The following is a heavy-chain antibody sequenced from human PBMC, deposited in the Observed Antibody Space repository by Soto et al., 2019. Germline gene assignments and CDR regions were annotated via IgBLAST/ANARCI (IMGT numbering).Heavy chain of an antibody. D-gene: IGHD2-21*02. CDR2: IYHSGST. CDR3: ARDTYCGGDCHYYYGMDV. CDR1: GYSISSGYY. J-gene: IGHJ6*02. Sequence: SETLSLTCAVSGYSISSGYYWGWIRQPPGKGLEWIGSIYHSGSTYYNPSLKSRVTISVDTSKNQFSMKLSSVTAADTAVYYCARDTYCGGDCHYYYGMDVWGQGTTVTV. V-gene: IGHV4-38-2*02.